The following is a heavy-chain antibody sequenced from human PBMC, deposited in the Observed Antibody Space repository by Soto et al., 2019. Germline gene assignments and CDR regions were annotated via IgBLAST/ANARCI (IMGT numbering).Heavy chain of an antibody. J-gene: IGHJ3*02. CDR2: IYTGGST. CDR3: ARQNILTGYYAFDI. D-gene: IGHD3-9*01. V-gene: IGHV3-53*04. Sequence: GGSLRLSCAAPGFPASSNNMSWARQLPGKGLEWVSVIYTGGSTYYADSVKGRFTISRHNSKNTLYLQMNSLRAEDTAVYYCARQNILTGYYAFDIWGQGTMVTVSS. CDR1: GFPASSNN.